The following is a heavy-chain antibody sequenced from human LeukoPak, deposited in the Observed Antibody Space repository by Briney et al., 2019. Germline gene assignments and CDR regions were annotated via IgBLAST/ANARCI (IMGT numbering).Heavy chain of an antibody. J-gene: IGHJ4*02. V-gene: IGHV1-46*01. CDR2: INPSGGST. CDR1: GYTFTSYY. D-gene: IGHD4-17*01. CDR3: ARVNYGDFHFDY. Sequence: ASVKVSCKASGYTFTSYYMHWVRQAPGQGLEWMGMINPSGGSTSYAQKFQGRVTMTRDTSTSTVYMELSSLRSEDTAVYYCARVNYGDFHFDYWGQGTLVTVSS.